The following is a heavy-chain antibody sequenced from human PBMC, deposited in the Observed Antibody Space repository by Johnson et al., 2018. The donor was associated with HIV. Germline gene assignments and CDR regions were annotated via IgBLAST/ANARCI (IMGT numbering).Heavy chain of an antibody. D-gene: IGHD3-16*02. Sequence: VQLVESGGGLVQPGGSQRLSCAVSGFTFNTYWMHWVRQAPGKGLEWVATIKQDGSERYHVDSVKGRFTISRDNAKKSLYLQMNSLRVEDTAVYFCARPPAYLYKAAFSIWGQGTMVAVSS. CDR1: GFTFNTYW. V-gene: IGHV3-7*03. J-gene: IGHJ3*02. CDR3: ARPPAYLYKAAFSI. CDR2: IKQDGSER.